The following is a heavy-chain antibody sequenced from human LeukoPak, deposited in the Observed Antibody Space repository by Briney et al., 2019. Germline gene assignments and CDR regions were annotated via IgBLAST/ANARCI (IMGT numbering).Heavy chain of an antibody. D-gene: IGHD1-26*01. CDR1: GGTFSSYA. J-gene: IGHJ2*01. CDR3: AREANSGSHYHHWYFDL. V-gene: IGHV1-69*05. Sequence: GASVKVSCKASGGTFSSYAISWVRQAPGQGLEWMGGIIPIFGTANYAQKFQGRVTITTDESTSTAYMELSSLRSEDTAVYYCAREANSGSHYHHWYFDLWGRGTLVTVSS. CDR2: IIPIFGTA.